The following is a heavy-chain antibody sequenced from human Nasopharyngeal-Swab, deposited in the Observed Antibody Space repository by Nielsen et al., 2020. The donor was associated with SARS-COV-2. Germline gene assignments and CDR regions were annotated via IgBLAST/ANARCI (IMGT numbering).Heavy chain of an antibody. CDR2: ISSSSSYI. Sequence: GESLKFSCAASGFTFSSYSMNWVRQAPGKGLEWVSSISSSSSYIYYADSVKGRFTISRDNAKNSLYLQMNSLRAEDTAVYYCARDIPLHYYGMDVWGQGTTVTVSS. J-gene: IGHJ6*02. CDR1: GFTFSSYS. V-gene: IGHV3-21*01. D-gene: IGHD2-21*01. CDR3: ARDIPLHYYGMDV.